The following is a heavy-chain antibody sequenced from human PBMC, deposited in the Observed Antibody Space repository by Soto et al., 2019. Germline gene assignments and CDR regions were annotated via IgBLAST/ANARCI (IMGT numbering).Heavy chain of an antibody. CDR2: ISGYNGNT. J-gene: IGHJ1*01. CDR3: GRERDGTSWSSAEYLQH. CDR1: GYTFTTYG. V-gene: IGHV1-18*01. Sequence: ASVKVSCKASGYTFTTYGVHWVRQAPGQGLEWMGWISGYNGNTNYAQKFQGRVTMTTDTSTTTAYMDLRSLRSDDTAVYYCGRERDGTSWSSAEYLQHWGQGTLVTVSS. D-gene: IGHD6-13*01.